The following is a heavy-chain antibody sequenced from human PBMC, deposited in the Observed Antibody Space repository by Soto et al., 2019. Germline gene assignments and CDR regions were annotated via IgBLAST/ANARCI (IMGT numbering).Heavy chain of an antibody. J-gene: IGHJ6*02. CDR3: ARVGIVVVVAADYYGMDV. D-gene: IGHD2-15*01. V-gene: IGHV1-3*01. CDR1: GYTFTSYA. Sequence: QVQLVQSGAEVKKPGASVKVSCKASGYTFTSYAMHWVRQAPGQRLEWMGWINAGNGNTKYSQKFQGRVTITRDTAASTAYMELSSLRSEDTAVYSCARVGIVVVVAADYYGMDVWGQGTTVAVSS. CDR2: INAGNGNT.